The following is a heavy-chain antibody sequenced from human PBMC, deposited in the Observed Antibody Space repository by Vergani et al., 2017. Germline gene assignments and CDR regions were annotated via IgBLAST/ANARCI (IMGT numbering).Heavy chain of an antibody. CDR3: ARDVGYCGPDKCFHNSFDP. J-gene: IGHJ5*02. V-gene: IGHV4-59*12. D-gene: IGHD2-21*01. Sequence: QVQLEESGPGLVKPSETLSLTCTVSGGSFNTYYWSWIRQSPGKGLEWIGYIYSTGSTNYNPSLNSRVTMSVDTSKNQFSLHLSSVTAADTAIYYCARDVGYCGPDKCFHNSFDPWGQGTLVTVSS. CDR2: IYSTGST. CDR1: GGSFNTYY.